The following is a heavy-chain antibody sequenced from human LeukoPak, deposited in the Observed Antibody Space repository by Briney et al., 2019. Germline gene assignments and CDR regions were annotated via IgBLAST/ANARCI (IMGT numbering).Heavy chain of an antibody. CDR1: GYSFTSYW. CDR3: ARQYYDSSGSNWFDP. V-gene: IGHV5-51*01. CDR2: IYPGDSDT. Sequence: GESLKISGKGSGYSFTSYWIGWVSQMPGKGLECIGIIYPGDSDTRYSPSFQGQVTISADKSISTAYLQWSSLKASDTAMYYCARQYYDSSGSNWFDPWGQGTLVTVSS. D-gene: IGHD3-22*01. J-gene: IGHJ5*02.